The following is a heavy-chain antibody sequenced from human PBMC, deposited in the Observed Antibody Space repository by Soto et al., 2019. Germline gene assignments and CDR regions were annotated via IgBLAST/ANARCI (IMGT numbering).Heavy chain of an antibody. D-gene: IGHD3-3*01. Sequence: QVQLVESGGGVVQPGRSLRLSCAASGFTFSSYGMHWVRQAPGKGLEWVAVISYDGSNKYYADSVKGRFTISRYNSKNRLYLQMTSMRAEATAVYYCAEPIAICGVVIPIDYWGQGTLVTVSS. V-gene: IGHV3-30*03. J-gene: IGHJ4*02. CDR3: AEPIAICGVVIPIDY. CDR2: ISYDGSNK. CDR1: GFTFSSYG.